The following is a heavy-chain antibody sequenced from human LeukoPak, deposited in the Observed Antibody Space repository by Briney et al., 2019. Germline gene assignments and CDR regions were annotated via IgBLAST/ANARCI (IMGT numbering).Heavy chain of an antibody. V-gene: IGHV1-3*01. J-gene: IGHJ4*02. Sequence: ASEKVSCKASGYTFTSYAMHWVRQAPGQKLEWMGWINAGIGNTKYSQKFQGRVTITRDTSASTAYMELSSLRSEDTAVYYCARALYSYGPSHFDYWGQGTLVTVSS. CDR1: GYTFTSYA. CDR2: INAGIGNT. CDR3: ARALYSYGPSHFDY. D-gene: IGHD5-18*01.